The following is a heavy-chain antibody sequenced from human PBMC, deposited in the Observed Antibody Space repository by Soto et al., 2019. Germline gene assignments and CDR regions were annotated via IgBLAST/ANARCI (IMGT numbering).Heavy chain of an antibody. CDR3: AMFVGYCSGGSCYLDFDY. V-gene: IGHV4-34*01. D-gene: IGHD2-15*01. J-gene: IGHJ4*02. CDR2: INHSGST. Sequence: PSETLSLTCAVYGGSFSGYYWSWIRQPPGKGLEWIGEINHSGSTNCNPSLKSRVTISVDTSKNQFSLKLSSVTAADTAVFYCAMFVGYCSGGSCYLDFDYWGQGTLVTVSS. CDR1: GGSFSGYY.